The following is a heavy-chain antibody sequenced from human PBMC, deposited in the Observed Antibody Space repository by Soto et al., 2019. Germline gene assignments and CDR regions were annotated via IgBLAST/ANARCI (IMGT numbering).Heavy chain of an antibody. V-gene: IGHV1-46*01. J-gene: IGHJ6*02. CDR3: ARAVAPFYYYNGMDV. CDR1: GYTFTTYY. Sequence: ASVKVSCKASGYTFTTYYMHWVRQAPGQGLEWMGTIIPSGGSTSYAQKFQGRVTMTRDTSTSTAYMELSSLTSEDTAVYYCARAVAPFYYYNGMDVWGQGXTVTVYS. CDR2: IIPSGGST. D-gene: IGHD2-15*01.